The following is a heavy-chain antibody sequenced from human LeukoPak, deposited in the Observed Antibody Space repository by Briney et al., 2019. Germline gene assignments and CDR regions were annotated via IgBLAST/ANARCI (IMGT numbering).Heavy chain of an antibody. CDR1: GFTFSSYA. J-gene: IGHJ4*02. D-gene: IGHD2-2*01. CDR2: TSSSDAGT. Sequence: GGSLRLSCAASGFTFSSYAMSWVRQTPGKGLEWVAATSSSDAGTYRADSVRGRFTISRDNSKNTLYLQMNSLRAEDTAVYYCTRDRCSSTSCYVDYWGQGTLVTVSS. CDR3: TRDRCSSTSCYVDY. V-gene: IGHV3-23*01.